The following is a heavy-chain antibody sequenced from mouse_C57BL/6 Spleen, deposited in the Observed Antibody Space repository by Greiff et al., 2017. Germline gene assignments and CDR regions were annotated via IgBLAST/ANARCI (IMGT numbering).Heavy chain of an antibody. CDR3: ARSGDGYYVAMDY. V-gene: IGHV1-78*01. CDR1: GYTFTDHT. J-gene: IGHJ4*01. Sequence: VKLMESDAELVKPGASVKLSCKVSGYTFTDHTIHWMKQRPEQGLEWIGYIYPRDGSTKYNEKFKGKATLTADKSSSTAYMQLNSLTSEDSAVYFCARSGDGYYVAMDYWGQGTSVTVSS. CDR2: IYPRDGST. D-gene: IGHD2-3*01.